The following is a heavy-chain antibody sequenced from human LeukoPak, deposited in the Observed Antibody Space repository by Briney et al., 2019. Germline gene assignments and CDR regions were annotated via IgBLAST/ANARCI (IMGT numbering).Heavy chain of an antibody. Sequence: SETLSLTCTVSGGSISSYYWSWIRQPPGKGLEWIGYMYYSGSTNYNPSLKSRVTISVDTSKNQFSLSLSSVTAADTAVYYCARLRRAGWLEYYFDYWCQGTLVTVSS. CDR3: ARLRRAGWLEYYFDY. D-gene: IGHD5-12*01. CDR2: MYYSGST. CDR1: GGSISSYY. J-gene: IGHJ4*02. V-gene: IGHV4-59*01.